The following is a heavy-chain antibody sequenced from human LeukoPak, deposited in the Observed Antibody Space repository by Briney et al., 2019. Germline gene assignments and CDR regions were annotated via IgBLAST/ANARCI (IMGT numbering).Heavy chain of an antibody. CDR2: IYTSGST. CDR1: GGSISSGSYY. Sequence: PSQTLSLTCTVSGGSISSGSYYWSWIRQPAGKGLEWIGRIYTSGSTNYNPSLKSRVTISVDTSKNQFSLKLSFVTAADTAVYYCARTRPGVISNFDYWGQGTLVTVSS. CDR3: ARTRPGVISNFDY. J-gene: IGHJ4*02. V-gene: IGHV4-61*02. D-gene: IGHD3-10*01.